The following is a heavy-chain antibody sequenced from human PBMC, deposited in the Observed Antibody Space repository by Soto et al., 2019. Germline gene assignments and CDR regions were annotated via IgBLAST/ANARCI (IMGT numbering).Heavy chain of an antibody. Sequence: SETLSLTCAVYGGSFSGYYWGWIRQPPGKGLEWIGEINHSGSTNYNPSLKRRVTISVDTSKNNFSLKLRAVTAPATRVCFSARVVRPFDPWGQGTLVGVAS. J-gene: IGHJ5*02. CDR3: ARVVRPFDP. CDR2: INHSGST. D-gene: IGHD2-15*01. CDR1: GGSFSGYY. V-gene: IGHV4-34*01.